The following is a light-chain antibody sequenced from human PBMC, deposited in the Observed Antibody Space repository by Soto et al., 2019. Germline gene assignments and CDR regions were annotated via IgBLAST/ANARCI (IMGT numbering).Light chain of an antibody. CDR2: DAS. V-gene: IGKV3-11*01. CDR1: QSVSRY. Sequence: EIVLTQSPATLSLSPGERATLSCRARQSVSRYLAWYQQKTGQARRLLIYDASNRATGIPARFSGSGSGTDFTLTISSLEPEDFAVYYCQQRSNWPQLTFGGGNKVEIK. CDR3: QQRSNWPQLT. J-gene: IGKJ4*01.